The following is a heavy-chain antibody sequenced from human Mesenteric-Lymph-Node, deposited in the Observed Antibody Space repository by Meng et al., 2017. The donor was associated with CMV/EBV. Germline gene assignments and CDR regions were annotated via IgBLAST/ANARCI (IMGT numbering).Heavy chain of an antibody. J-gene: IGHJ4*02. CDR1: GYTFTSYG. CDR3: ASPPLGSGIYYAY. V-gene: IGHV1-2*02. Sequence: ASVKVSCKASGYTFTSYGISWVRQAPGQGLEWMGWINPNTDDTHYTQKFQGRITLTRDTSISTAYMELSRLTSDDTAVYYCASPPLGSGIYYAYWGQGTLVTVSS. CDR2: INPNTDDT. D-gene: IGHD3-10*01.